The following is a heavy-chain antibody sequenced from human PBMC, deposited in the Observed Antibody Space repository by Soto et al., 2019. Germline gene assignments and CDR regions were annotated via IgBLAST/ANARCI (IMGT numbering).Heavy chain of an antibody. Sequence: GGSLRLSCAASGFTLRNSRMNWVRQAPGKGLEWVGRIKSKTDGGTTDYAAPVKGRFTISRDDSKNTLYLQMNSLKTEDTAVYYCTPQPQWLPTNWGQGTLVTVSS. CDR1: GFTLRNSR. CDR2: IKSKTDGGTT. V-gene: IGHV3-15*07. D-gene: IGHD3-22*01. CDR3: TPQPQWLPTN. J-gene: IGHJ4*02.